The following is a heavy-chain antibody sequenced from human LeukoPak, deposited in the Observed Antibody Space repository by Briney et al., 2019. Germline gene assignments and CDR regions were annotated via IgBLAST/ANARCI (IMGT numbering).Heavy chain of an antibody. CDR3: ARAPPDAFDI. V-gene: IGHV1-46*01. Sequence: GASVKVSCKASGGTFSSYAISWVRQAPGQGLEWMGIINPSGGSTSYAQKFQGRVTMTRDTSTSTVYMELSSLRSEDTAVYYCARAPPDAFDIWGQGTMVTVSS. J-gene: IGHJ3*02. CDR2: INPSGGST. CDR1: GGTFSSYA.